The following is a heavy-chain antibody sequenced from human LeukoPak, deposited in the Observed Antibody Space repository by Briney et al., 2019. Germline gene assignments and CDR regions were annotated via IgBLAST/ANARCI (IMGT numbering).Heavy chain of an antibody. D-gene: IGHD6-19*01. CDR1: GFTISLNY. J-gene: IGHJ4*02. Sequence: PGGSLRLSCAASGFTISLNYMCWVRQAPGKGLEWVSVMYSGGSTYYADSVKGRFTIARDNSKNTVYLQMNSLRAEDTAVYYCARIAVRYYFDYWGQGTLVTVSS. V-gene: IGHV3-53*01. CDR2: MYSGGST. CDR3: ARIAVRYYFDY.